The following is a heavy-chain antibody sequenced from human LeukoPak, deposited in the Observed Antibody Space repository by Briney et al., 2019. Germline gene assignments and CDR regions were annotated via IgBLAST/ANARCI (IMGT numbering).Heavy chain of an antibody. D-gene: IGHD3-3*01. Sequence: QPGGSLRLSCAASGFTFSSYWMHWVRQAPGKGLVWGSRINSDGSSTSYADSVKGRFTISRDNAKNTLYLQMNSLRAEDTAVYYCARGASDYDFWSGANWFDPSGKGTLVTVSS. V-gene: IGHV3-74*01. CDR1: GFTFSSYW. CDR2: INSDGSST. CDR3: ARGASDYDFWSGANWFDP. J-gene: IGHJ5*02.